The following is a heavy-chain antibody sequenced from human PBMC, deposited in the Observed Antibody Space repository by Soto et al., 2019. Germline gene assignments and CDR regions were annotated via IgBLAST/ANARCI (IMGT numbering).Heavy chain of an antibody. D-gene: IGHD2-21*02. CDR1: GFTFNNYA. V-gene: IGHV3-23*01. CDR2: ISSSGYST. J-gene: IGHJ4*02. Sequence: GGSLRLSCAVSGFTFNNYAMSWVRQAPGKGLEWVSAISSSGYSTYYADSVKGRFTISRDNSKNTVYLQMNNLRAEDTAVYYCAKGSVVVAAKFDSWGQGTLVTVSS. CDR3: AKGSVVVAAKFDS.